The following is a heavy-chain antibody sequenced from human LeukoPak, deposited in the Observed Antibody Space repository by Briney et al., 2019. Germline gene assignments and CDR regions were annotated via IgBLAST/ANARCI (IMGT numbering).Heavy chain of an antibody. V-gene: IGHV3-53*01. CDR2: TSSSDSGK. D-gene: IGHD3-3*01. CDR1: GFTVSGDY. CDR3: ARDFRFLEDY. J-gene: IGHJ4*02. Sequence: GGSLRLSCAASGFTVSGDYMSWVRQAPGKGLEWVAATSSSDSGKYHADSVRGRFTISRDNSKNTVYLQMNSLRAEDTAVYYCARDFRFLEDYWGQGTLVTVSS.